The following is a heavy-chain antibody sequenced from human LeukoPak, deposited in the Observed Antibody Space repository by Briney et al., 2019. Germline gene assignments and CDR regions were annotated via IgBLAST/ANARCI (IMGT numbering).Heavy chain of an antibody. J-gene: IGHJ4*02. CDR1: GGTFSSYA. Sequence: SVKVSCKASGGTFSSYAISWVRQAPGQGLEWMGGIIPIFGTANYAQKFQGRVTMTEDTSTDTAYMELSSLRSEDTAVYYCATSTRLGDYVGSFFDYWGQGTLVTVSS. CDR2: IIPIFGTA. CDR3: ATSTRLGDYVGSFFDY. D-gene: IGHD4-17*01. V-gene: IGHV1-69*06.